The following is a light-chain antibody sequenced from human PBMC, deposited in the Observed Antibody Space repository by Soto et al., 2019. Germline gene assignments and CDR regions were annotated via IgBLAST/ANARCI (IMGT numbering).Light chain of an antibody. V-gene: IGKV1-33*01. J-gene: IGKJ5*01. CDR3: QQSYSTPIT. CDR1: QDISNF. Sequence: DVQMTQSPSSLSASVGGGCTRTCQANQDISNFLNWYQQKPGKAPKILIYDASNLETGVPSRFSGGGSGTDFTFTISSLQPEDVATYYCQQSYSTPITFGQGTRLEIK. CDR2: DAS.